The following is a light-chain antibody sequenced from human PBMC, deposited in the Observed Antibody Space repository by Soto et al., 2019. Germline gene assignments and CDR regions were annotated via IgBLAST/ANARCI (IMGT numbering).Light chain of an antibody. CDR3: QQYNNWTIT. CDR2: GAS. CDR1: QSVSSN. J-gene: IGKJ5*01. Sequence: EIVMTQSPATLSVSPGERATLSCRASQSVSSNLAWYQKKPGQAPRILIYGASTRATGIPARFSGSGSGTEFTLTISRLQSEDLAVYYCQQYNNWTITFGQGTQLEIK. V-gene: IGKV3-15*01.